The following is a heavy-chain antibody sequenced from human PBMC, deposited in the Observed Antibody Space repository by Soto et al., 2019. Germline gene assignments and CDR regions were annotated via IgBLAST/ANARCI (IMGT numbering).Heavy chain of an antibody. CDR1: GGSISSSSYY. J-gene: IGHJ4*02. Sequence: PSETLSLTCTVSGGSISSSSYYWGWIRQPPGKGLEWIGSIYYSGSTYYNPSLKSRVTISVDTSKNQFSLKLSSVTAADTAVYYCARRGQQLDYDYWGQGTPVTVSS. D-gene: IGHD6-13*01. V-gene: IGHV4-39*01. CDR2: IYYSGST. CDR3: ARRGQQLDYDY.